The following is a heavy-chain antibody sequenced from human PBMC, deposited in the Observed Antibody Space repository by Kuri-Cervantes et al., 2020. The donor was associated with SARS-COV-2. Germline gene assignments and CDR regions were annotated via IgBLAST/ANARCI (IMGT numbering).Heavy chain of an antibody. CDR3: VRDVLTMVGVVTEWFDP. D-gene: IGHD3-22*01. CDR2: IYYSGST. Sequence: SETLSLTCTVSGGSISSSSYYWGWIRQPPGKGLEWIGSIYYSGSTYYNPSLKSRVTISVDTSKTQFSLTLTSVTAADTAMYFCVRDVLTMVGVVTEWFDPWGQGTLVNVSS. J-gene: IGHJ5*02. CDR1: GGSISSSSYY. V-gene: IGHV4-39*02.